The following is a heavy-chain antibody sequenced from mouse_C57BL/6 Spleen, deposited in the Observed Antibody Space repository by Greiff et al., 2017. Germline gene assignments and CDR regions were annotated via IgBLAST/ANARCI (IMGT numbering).Heavy chain of an antibody. Sequence: VQLQQPGAELVKPGASVKMSCKASGYTFTSYWITWVKQRPGQGLEWIGDIYPGSGSTNYNEKFKSKATLTVDTSSSTAYMQLSSLTSEDSAVYYCARVRTLTTARDYWGQGTTLTVSS. J-gene: IGHJ2*01. CDR1: GYTFTSYW. D-gene: IGHD1-2*01. CDR2: IYPGSGST. V-gene: IGHV1-55*01. CDR3: ARVRTLTTARDY.